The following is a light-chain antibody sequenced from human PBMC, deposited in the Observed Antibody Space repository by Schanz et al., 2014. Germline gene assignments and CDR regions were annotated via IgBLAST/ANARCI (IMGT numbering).Light chain of an antibody. CDR3: QQYNNWLT. Sequence: EIVMTQSPATLSVSPGERATLSCRASQSVSIDLAWYQQRPGQAPRLLIYGASTRATGIPARFSGSGSGTEFTLTISSLQSEDFAIYYCQQYNNWLTFGQGTRLEIK. CDR2: GAS. CDR1: QSVSID. V-gene: IGKV3-15*01. J-gene: IGKJ5*01.